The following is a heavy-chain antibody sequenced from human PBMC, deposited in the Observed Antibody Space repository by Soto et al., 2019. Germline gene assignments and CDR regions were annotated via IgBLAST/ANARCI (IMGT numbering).Heavy chain of an antibody. V-gene: IGHV3-74*01. CDR3: ARDPYPDYGDYAEYFQH. CDR1: GFTFSSYW. CDR2: INSDGSST. D-gene: IGHD4-17*01. J-gene: IGHJ1*01. Sequence: GGSLRLSCAASGFTFSSYWMHWVRQAPGKGLVWVSRINSDGSSTSYADSVKGRFTISRDNAKNTLYLQMNSLRAEDTAVYYCARDPYPDYGDYAEYFQHWGQGTLVTVSS.